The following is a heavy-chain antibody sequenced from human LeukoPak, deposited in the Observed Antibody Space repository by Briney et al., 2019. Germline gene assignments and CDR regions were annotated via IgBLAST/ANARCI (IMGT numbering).Heavy chain of an antibody. V-gene: IGHV3-30*04. CDR3: AKGGGYEAQYYYYYLDV. CDR2: ISYDGSNK. CDR1: GFTFSSYA. J-gene: IGHJ6*03. Sequence: GGSLRLSCAASGFTFSSYAMHWVRQAPGKELEWVAVISYDGSNKYYADSVKGRFTISRDNSKNTLYLQMKSLRAEDTAVYYCAKGGGYEAQYYYYYLDVWGKGTTVTISS. D-gene: IGHD5-12*01.